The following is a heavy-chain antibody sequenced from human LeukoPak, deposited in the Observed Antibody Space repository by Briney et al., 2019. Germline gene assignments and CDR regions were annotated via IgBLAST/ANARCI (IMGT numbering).Heavy chain of an antibody. CDR3: ARAEVVAATTGGDWFDP. CDR1: GYTFTGYY. V-gene: IGHV1-2*02. Sequence: ASVKVSCKASGYTFTGYYMHWVRQAPGQGLEWMGWINPNSGGTNYAQKFQGRVTMTRDTSISTAYMELSRLRSDDTAVYYCARAEVVAATTGGDWFDPWGQGTLVTVSS. D-gene: IGHD2-15*01. CDR2: INPNSGGT. J-gene: IGHJ5*02.